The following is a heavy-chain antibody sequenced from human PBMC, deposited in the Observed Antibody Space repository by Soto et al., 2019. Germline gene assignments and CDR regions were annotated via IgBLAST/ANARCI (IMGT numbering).Heavy chain of an antibody. CDR2: ISAYNGNT. J-gene: IGHJ4*02. V-gene: IGHV1-18*01. CDR1: GYTFTSYG. D-gene: IGHD3-9*01. Sequence: ASVKVSCKASGYTFTSYGISWVRQAPGQGLEWMGWISAYNGNTNYAQKLQGRVTMTTDTSTSTAYMELRSLRSDDTAVYYCARDSVLRYFDCLTPLPAYWGRGTLVPVSS. CDR3: ARDSVLRYFDCLTPLPAY.